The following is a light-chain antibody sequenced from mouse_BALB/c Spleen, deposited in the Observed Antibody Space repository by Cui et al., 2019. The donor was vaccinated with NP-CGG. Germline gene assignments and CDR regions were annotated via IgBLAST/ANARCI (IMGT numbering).Light chain of an antibody. Sequence: QSVLTLESPLTTSPGETVTLTCRSSTGTVTTNNFANWVQEKPDHLFTGLIGGTNNRAPGVPARFSGSLIGDKAALTITGAQTEDEAIYFCALWYNNHWVFGGGTKLTVL. CDR2: GTN. J-gene: IGLJ1*01. V-gene: IGLV1*01. CDR3: ALWYNNHWV. CDR1: TGTVTTNNF.